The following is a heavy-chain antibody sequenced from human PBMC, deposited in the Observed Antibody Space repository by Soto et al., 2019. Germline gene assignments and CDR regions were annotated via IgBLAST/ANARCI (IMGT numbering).Heavy chain of an antibody. CDR3: ARDVGLQHDTGYYDFWSGKNNRFDR. V-gene: IGHV4-59*11. Sequence: SETLSLTCTVYGGSISGHYWSWIRQPPGKGLHYIVYIYYSGSTDYNPSLKSRVTISVDTSNNQFSLRLSSVTAADTAVYYCARDVGLQHDTGYYDFWSGKNNRFDRWGQGILVTVSS. J-gene: IGHJ5*02. CDR2: IYYSGST. CDR1: GGSISGHY. D-gene: IGHD3-3*01.